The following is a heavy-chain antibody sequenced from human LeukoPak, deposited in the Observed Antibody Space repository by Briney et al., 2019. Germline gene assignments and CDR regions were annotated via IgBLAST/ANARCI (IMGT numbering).Heavy chain of an antibody. Sequence: ASVKVSCKASGYTFTTYYIHWVRQAPGQGFEWMGILNPSGGSTSYAQKFQGRVTMTRDTSTSTVYLELSNLRSEDTAVYHCAKGDWHFDLWGRGTLVTVSS. CDR3: AKGDWHFDL. CDR1: GYTFTTYY. V-gene: IGHV1-46*01. J-gene: IGHJ2*01. CDR2: LNPSGGST.